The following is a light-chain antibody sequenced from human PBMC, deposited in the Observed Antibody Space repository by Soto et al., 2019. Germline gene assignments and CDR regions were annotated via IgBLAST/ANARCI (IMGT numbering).Light chain of an antibody. V-gene: IGKV3-20*01. CDR2: GAS. CDR1: QSVISTY. J-gene: IGKJ1*01. Sequence: EIVLTQSPGTLSLSPGERATLSCRASQSVISTYLAWYQQKPGQAPRILIYGASSRATGIPDRFSGSGSGTDFTLTISKLEPEDFAVYYCQQYRDSLGTFGQGTKVEIK. CDR3: QQYRDSLGT.